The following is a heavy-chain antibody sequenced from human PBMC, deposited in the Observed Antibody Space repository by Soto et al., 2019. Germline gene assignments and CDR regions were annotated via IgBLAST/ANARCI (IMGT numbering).Heavy chain of an antibody. J-gene: IGHJ6*02. Sequence: QVQLVQSGAEVKKPGSSVKVSCKASGGTFSSYAISWVRQAPGQGLEWMGGIIPIFGTANYAQKFQGRVTITADESTSTAYMELSSLRSEDTAVYYCARCHGDYVSHYYYYGKDVWGQGTTVTVSS. CDR3: ARCHGDYVSHYYYYGKDV. V-gene: IGHV1-69*01. CDR1: GGTFSSYA. D-gene: IGHD4-17*01. CDR2: IIPIFGTA.